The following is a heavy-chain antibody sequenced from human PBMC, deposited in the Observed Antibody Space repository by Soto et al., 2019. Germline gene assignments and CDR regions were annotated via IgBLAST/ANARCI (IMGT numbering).Heavy chain of an antibody. CDR1: GYTFTSDA. CDR2: INAGNGNT. J-gene: IGHJ6*02. Sequence: QVQLVQSGAEVKKPGASVKVSCKASGYTFTSDAMHWVRQAPGQRLEWMGWINAGNGNTKYSQKFQGRVTITRDTSASTAYMELSSLRSEDTAVYYCARDLAGGNYYGMDVWGQGTTVTVSS. V-gene: IGHV1-3*01. D-gene: IGHD3-10*01. CDR3: ARDLAGGNYYGMDV.